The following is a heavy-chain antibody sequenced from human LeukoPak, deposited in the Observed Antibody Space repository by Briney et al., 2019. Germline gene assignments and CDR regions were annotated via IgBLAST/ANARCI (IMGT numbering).Heavy chain of an antibody. D-gene: IGHD2-15*01. V-gene: IGHV1-3*01. CDR1: GYTFTSYA. CDR3: ARVSGSGSGFDY. J-gene: IGHJ4*02. CDR2: INAGNGNT. Sequence: ASVKVSCKASGYTFTSYAMHWVRQAPGQRLEWMGWINAGNGNTKYSQKFQGRVTITRDTSASTAYKELSSLRSEDTAVYYCARVSGSGSGFDYWGQGTLVTVSS.